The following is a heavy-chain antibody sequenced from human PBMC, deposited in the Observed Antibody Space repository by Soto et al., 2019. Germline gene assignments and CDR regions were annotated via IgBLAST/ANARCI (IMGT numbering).Heavy chain of an antibody. V-gene: IGHV1-18*01. CDR1: GYIFKSYG. Sequence: ASVQVSCKTAGYIFKSYGIGWLRQAPGQGLEWLGWIYPKEDRANIAQNFQGRVTLTTDTPTSTAYIELRSLRFDDSAVYYCARVYSSGWWYFDYWGQGTLVTVSS. D-gene: IGHD6-19*01. CDR3: ARVYSSGWWYFDY. CDR2: IYPKEDRA. J-gene: IGHJ4*02.